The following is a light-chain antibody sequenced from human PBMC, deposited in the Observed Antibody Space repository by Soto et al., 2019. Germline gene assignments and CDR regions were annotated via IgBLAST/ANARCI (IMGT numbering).Light chain of an antibody. V-gene: IGKV1-6*01. Sequence: AIQMTQSPSSLSASVGDRVTITCRASQAIRNDLGWYQQKPGKAPKLLIYTASTLQSGVPSRFSGSGSGADFTLTIRSLQPEDSATYYCLHDYSYPRTFGQGTKV. CDR1: QAIRND. CDR2: TAS. CDR3: LHDYSYPRT. J-gene: IGKJ1*01.